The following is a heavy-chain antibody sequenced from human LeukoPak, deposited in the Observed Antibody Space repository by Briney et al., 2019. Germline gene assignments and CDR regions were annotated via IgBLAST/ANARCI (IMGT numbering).Heavy chain of an antibody. J-gene: IGHJ4*02. V-gene: IGHV3-7*03. CDR2: MNGDGSQI. CDR3: ARGLQDYDFWSGSDY. D-gene: IGHD3-3*01. Sequence: GGSLRLSCAASGFTFSGHWMSWVRQAPAKGLEWVAHMNGDGSQIYYMDSVKGRFTISRDNAKNSLYLQMNSLRAEDTAVYYCARGLQDYDFWSGSDYWGQGTLVTVSS. CDR1: GFTFSGHW.